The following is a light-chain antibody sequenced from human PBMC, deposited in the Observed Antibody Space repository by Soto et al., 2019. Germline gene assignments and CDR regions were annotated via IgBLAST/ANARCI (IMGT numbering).Light chain of an antibody. J-gene: IGKJ4*01. CDR1: QDISNY. V-gene: IGKV1-33*01. CDR2: DAS. Sequence: DIQMTQSPSSLSASVGDRVPITCQASQDISNYLNWYQQKPGKAPKLLIYDASNLETGVPSRFSGSGSGTDFTFTISSLQPEDIATYYCQQYDNLPLTFGGGTKVDI. CDR3: QQYDNLPLT.